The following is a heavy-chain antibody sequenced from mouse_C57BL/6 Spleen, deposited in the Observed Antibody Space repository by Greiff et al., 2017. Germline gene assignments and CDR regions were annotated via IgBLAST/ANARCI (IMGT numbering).Heavy chain of an antibody. J-gene: IGHJ1*03. V-gene: IGHV3-1*01. CDR1: GYSITSGYD. D-gene: IGHD4-1*01. CDR3: ARGGGTGYFDV. Sequence: DVMLVESGPGMVKPSQSLSLTCTVTGYSITSGYDWHWIRHFPGNKLEWMGYISYSGSTNYNPSLKSRISITHDTSKNHFFLKLNSVTTEDTATYYCARGGGTGYFDVWGTGTTVTVSS. CDR2: ISYSGST.